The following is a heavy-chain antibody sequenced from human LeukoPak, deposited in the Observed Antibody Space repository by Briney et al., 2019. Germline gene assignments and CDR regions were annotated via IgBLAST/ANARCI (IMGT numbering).Heavy chain of an antibody. CDR2: INRDGSQK. D-gene: IGHD3-10*01. CDR1: GFTFSTYW. V-gene: IGHV3-7*01. CDR3: AKDDEGYYYGSGSTFDY. Sequence: GGSLRLSCAASGFTFSTYWMTWVRQAPGKGLEWVANINRDGSQKNHVDSVKGRFTISRDNAENSLFLQMNSLTAEDTAVYYCAKDDEGYYYGSGSTFDYWGQGTLVTVSS. J-gene: IGHJ4*02.